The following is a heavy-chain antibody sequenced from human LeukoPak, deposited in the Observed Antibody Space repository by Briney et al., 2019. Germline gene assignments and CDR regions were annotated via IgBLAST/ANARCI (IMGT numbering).Heavy chain of an antibody. CDR1: GFTFSIFA. CDR2: ITGSGGNT. V-gene: IGHV3-23*01. D-gene: IGHD5-12*01. Sequence: GGSLRLSCEASGFTFSIFAMTWVRQAPGKGLQWVSAITGSGGNTYYAESVRGRFTIYRDNSKNTLYLQMKSLRAEDSAVYYCASLPRGPTGYVGYGGEDYWGQGTLVTVSS. J-gene: IGHJ4*02. CDR3: ASLPRGPTGYVGYGGEDY.